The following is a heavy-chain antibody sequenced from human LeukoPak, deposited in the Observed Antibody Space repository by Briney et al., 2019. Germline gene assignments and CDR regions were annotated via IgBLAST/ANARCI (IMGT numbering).Heavy chain of an antibody. D-gene: IGHD2/OR15-2a*01. CDR2: IKQDGSEK. V-gene: IGHV3-7*01. J-gene: IGHJ3*02. Sequence: GSLGLSCVASGFTLSDYWMNWVRQAPGKGLECVANIKQDGSEKFFVDSVKGRFTISRDNAKNSLYLQMNSLRAEETAGYYCARDGRFFYGAFDIWGQGTIDTVS. CDR1: GFTLSDYW. CDR3: ARDGRFFYGAFDI.